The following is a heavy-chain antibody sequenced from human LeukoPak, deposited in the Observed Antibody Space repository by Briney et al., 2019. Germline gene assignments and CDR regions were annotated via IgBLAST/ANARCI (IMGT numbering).Heavy chain of an antibody. CDR2: ISGSGGST. CDR1: GFTFSSYA. D-gene: IGHD6-13*01. V-gene: IGHV3-23*01. CDR3: ARDGSWPIGILY. J-gene: IGHJ4*02. Sequence: GGSLRLSCAASGFTFSSYAMSWVRQAPGKGLEWVSAISGSGGSTYYADSVKGRFTISRDNSKNTLYLQMNSLRAEDTAVYYCARDGSWPIGILYWGQGTLVTVSS.